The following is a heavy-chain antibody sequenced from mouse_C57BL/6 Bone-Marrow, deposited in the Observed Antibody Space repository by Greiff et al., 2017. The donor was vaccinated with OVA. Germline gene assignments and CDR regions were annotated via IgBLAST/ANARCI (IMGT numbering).Heavy chain of an antibody. D-gene: IGHD2-4*01. J-gene: IGHJ4*01. CDR2: INPSSGYT. CDR1: GYTFTSYW. V-gene: IGHV1-7*01. Sequence: VQLQQSGAELAKPGASVKLSCKASGYTFTSYWMHWVKQRPGQGLEWIGYINPSSGYTKYNQKFKDKATLTADKSSSTAYMQLSSLTYEDSAVYYCAREEGVYDYDEGGHYYAMDYWGQGTSVTVSS. CDR3: AREEGVYDYDEGGHYYAMDY.